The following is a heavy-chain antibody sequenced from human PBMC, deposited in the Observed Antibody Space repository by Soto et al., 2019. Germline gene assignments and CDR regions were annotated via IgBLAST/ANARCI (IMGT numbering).Heavy chain of an antibody. J-gene: IGHJ6*02. CDR3: ARASSQYDFWSGYYRLDYYGMDV. Sequence: SETLSPHLRCLWWVLQWLLLELDPPAPGKGLEWIGEINHSGSTNYNPSLKSRVTISVDTSKNQFSLKLSSVTAADTAVYYCARASSQYDFWSGYYRLDYYGMDVWGQGTRVTVSS. D-gene: IGHD3-3*01. V-gene: IGHV4-34*01. CDR2: INHSGST. CDR1: WVLQWLL.